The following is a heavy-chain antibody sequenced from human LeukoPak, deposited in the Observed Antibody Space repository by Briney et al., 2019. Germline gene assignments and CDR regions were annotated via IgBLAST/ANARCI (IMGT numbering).Heavy chain of an antibody. V-gene: IGHV3-30-3*01. D-gene: IGHD1-26*01. CDR1: GFTFSSYA. Sequence: GGSLRLSCAASGFTFSSYAMHWVRQAPGKGLEWVAVISYDGSNKYYADSVKGRFTISRDNSKNSLYLQMNSLRAEDTAVYYCARDHPFWVGASKRRMDVWGQGTTVTVSS. CDR2: ISYDGSNK. J-gene: IGHJ6*02. CDR3: ARDHPFWVGASKRRMDV.